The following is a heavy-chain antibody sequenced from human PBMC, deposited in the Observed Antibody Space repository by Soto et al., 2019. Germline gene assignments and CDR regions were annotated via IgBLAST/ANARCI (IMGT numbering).Heavy chain of an antibody. J-gene: IGHJ6*02. CDR2: IYPGDSDT. CDR3: ARRVWDTGNYGMDV. V-gene: IGHV5-51*01. CDR1: GYSFSIYW. D-gene: IGHD3-16*01. Sequence: GESRTISGKGSGYSFSIYWIGWVRRIPGKGLEWMGIIYPGDSDTRYSPSFQGQVTISADKSISTAYLQWSSLKASDTAMYYCARRVWDTGNYGMDVWGQGTTVTVSS.